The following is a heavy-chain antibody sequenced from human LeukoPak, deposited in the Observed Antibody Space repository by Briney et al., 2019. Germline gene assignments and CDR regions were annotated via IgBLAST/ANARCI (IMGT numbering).Heavy chain of an antibody. CDR1: GGTFSSYA. D-gene: IGHD7-27*01. CDR3: ARDSHNWGHRYYDY. V-gene: IGHV1-69*01. CDR2: IIPIFGTA. Sequence: GASVTVSFKASGGTFSSYAISWVRQAPGQGLEWMGGIIPIFGTANYAQKFQGRVTITADESTSTAYMELSSLRSEDTAVYYCARDSHNWGHRYYDYWGQGTLVTVSS. J-gene: IGHJ4*02.